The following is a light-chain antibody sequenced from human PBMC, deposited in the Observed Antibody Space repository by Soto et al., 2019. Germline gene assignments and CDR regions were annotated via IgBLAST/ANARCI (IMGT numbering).Light chain of an antibody. J-gene: IGLJ2*01. Sequence: QSVLTQSASVSGSPGQSITISCTGTSSDVGGYNYVSWYQQPPGKAPKLIIYDVSNRTSGVSTRFSGSKSGNTASLTISGIQAEDETDYYCNSYTRTNSWVLGRGTVLTVL. CDR1: SSDVGGYNY. CDR2: DVS. CDR3: NSYTRTNSWV. V-gene: IGLV2-14*01.